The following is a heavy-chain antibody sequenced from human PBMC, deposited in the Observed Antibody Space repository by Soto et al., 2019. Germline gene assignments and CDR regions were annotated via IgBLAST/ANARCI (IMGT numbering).Heavy chain of an antibody. J-gene: IGHJ4*02. D-gene: IGHD6-6*01. CDR1: GFTFGHFA. Sequence: GPLRLCGAASGFTFGHFAMSWVRQAPGKGLEWVAAISGTGGAAYYADSVKGRFTISRDNSRNTLFLQMNSLRVDDTAIYYCAKPEEVVRGFDFWGLGTLVTVSS. CDR3: AKPEEVVRGFDF. V-gene: IGHV3-23*01. CDR2: ISGTGGAA.